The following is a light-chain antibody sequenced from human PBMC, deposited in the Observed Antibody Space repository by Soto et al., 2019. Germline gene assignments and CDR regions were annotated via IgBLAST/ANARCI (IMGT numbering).Light chain of an antibody. CDR2: EVT. CDR1: SSDVGAYNY. J-gene: IGLJ1*01. Sequence: QSALTQPASVSGSPGQSIIISCTGTSSDVGAYNYVSWYQQLPGNAPRLMIYEVTNRPSGVPNRFSGSKSGNTASLTISGLQAEDEADYYCSSKTSSSTPYVFGTGTKVTVL. CDR3: SSKTSSSTPYV. V-gene: IGLV2-14*01.